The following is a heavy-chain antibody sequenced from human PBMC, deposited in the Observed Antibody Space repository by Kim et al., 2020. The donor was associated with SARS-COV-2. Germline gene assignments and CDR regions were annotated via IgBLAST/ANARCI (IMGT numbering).Heavy chain of an antibody. V-gene: IGHV3-33*06. J-gene: IGHJ4*02. Sequence: GGSLRLSCAASGFTFSSYAMHWVRQAPGKGLEWVAVIWYDGSNKYYADSVKVRFTISRDNSKNTLYLQMNSLRAEDTAVYYCAKDPAVHDSSGYYFDYWGQGTLVTVSS. CDR3: AKDPAVHDSSGYYFDY. D-gene: IGHD3-22*01. CDR2: IWYDGSNK. CDR1: GFTFSSYA.